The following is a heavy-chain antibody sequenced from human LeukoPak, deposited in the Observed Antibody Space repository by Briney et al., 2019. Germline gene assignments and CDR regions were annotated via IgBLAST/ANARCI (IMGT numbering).Heavy chain of an antibody. CDR1: GFTFSSYA. CDR3: TRGRCLDTTCVEYYQY. Sequence: GGSLRLSCAASGFTFSSYAMSWVRQAPGQGREWVSAISGSGGSTYYADSVKGRFTISRDNAQNNLYLHMHGLRAEDTAVYYCTRGRCLDTTCVEYYQYWGQGTLVTVSS. J-gene: IGHJ1*01. D-gene: IGHD3-9*01. CDR2: ISGSGGST. V-gene: IGHV3-23*01.